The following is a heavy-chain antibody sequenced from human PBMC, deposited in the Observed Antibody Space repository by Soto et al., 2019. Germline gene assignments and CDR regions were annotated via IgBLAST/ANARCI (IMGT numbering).Heavy chain of an antibody. J-gene: IGHJ4*02. CDR2: ISAYNGNT. Sequence: GASVKVSCKASGYTFTGYYMHWVRQAPGQGLEWMGWISAYNGNTNYAQKLQGRVTMTTDTSTSTAYMELRSLRSDDTAVYYCARVQVVFGVVTPDYWGQGTLVTVSS. V-gene: IGHV1-18*04. CDR3: ARVQVVFGVVTPDY. D-gene: IGHD3-3*01. CDR1: GYTFTGYY.